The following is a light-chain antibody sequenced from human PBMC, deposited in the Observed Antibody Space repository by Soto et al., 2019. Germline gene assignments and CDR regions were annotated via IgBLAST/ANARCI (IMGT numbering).Light chain of an antibody. Sequence: EIVLTQSPGTLSLSPGERATLSCRASQSVRNNYLAWYQQRPGQAPRLLFHGASNRATGIPYRFSGSGSGTDFTLTISRLEPEDFAVYYCQQYGSSPQTFGQGTKLEIK. CDR3: QQYGSSPQT. CDR2: GAS. J-gene: IGKJ2*01. CDR1: QSVRNNY. V-gene: IGKV3-20*01.